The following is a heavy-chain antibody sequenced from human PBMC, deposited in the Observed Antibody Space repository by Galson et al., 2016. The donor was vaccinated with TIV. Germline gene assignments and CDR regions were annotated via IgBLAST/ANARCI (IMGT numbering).Heavy chain of an antibody. V-gene: IGHV3-30*02. J-gene: IGHJ4*02. CDR2: IAYDGSVK. Sequence: SLRLSCATSGFSFRRYGMYWVRQAPGKGLDWVALIAYDGSVKYYADSVRGRFTISRDNSKNTLFLQMNSLRTEDTAVYYCAKDPRIYGDYLLAYFDYWGQGTLVTVSS. D-gene: IGHD4-17*01. CDR1: GFSFRRYG. CDR3: AKDPRIYGDYLLAYFDY.